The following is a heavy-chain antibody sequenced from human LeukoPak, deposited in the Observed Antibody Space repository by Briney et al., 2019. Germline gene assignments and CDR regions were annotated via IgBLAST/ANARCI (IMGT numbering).Heavy chain of an antibody. CDR3: ARRKGKYFDY. J-gene: IGHJ4*02. Sequence: SEILSLTCAVYGGSFSGHYWTWIRQPPGKGLEWIGEINHSGSTNYNPSLKSRVTISVDTSKNQFSLKLSSVTAADTAVYYCARRKGKYFDYWGQGTLVTVSS. D-gene: IGHD1-14*01. CDR1: GGSFSGHY. CDR2: INHSGST. V-gene: IGHV4-34*01.